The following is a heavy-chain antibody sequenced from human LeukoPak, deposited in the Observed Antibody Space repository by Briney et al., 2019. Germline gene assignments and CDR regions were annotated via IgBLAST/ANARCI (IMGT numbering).Heavy chain of an antibody. D-gene: IGHD2-2*01. J-gene: IGHJ4*02. V-gene: IGHV4-34*01. Sequence: SETLSLTCAVYGGSFSGYYWSWIRQPPGKGLEGIGEINHSGSTNYNPSLKSRVTISVDTSKNQFSLKLSSVTAADTAVYYCARGGGRYCSSTSCYPDYWGQGTLVTVSS. CDR1: GGSFSGYY. CDR3: ARGGGRYCSSTSCYPDY. CDR2: INHSGST.